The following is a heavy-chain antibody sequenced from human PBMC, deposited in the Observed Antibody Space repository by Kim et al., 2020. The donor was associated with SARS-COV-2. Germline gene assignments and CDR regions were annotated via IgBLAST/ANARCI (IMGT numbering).Heavy chain of an antibody. CDR3: ARDLGGYPYSNY. CDR1: GFTFSSYS. D-gene: IGHD3-16*01. Sequence: GGSLRLSCAASGFTFSSYSMNWVRQAPGKGLEWVSSISSSSSYIYYADSVKGRFTISRDNAKNSLYLQMNSLRAEDTAVYYCARDLGGYPYSNYWGQGTLVTVSS. J-gene: IGHJ4*02. V-gene: IGHV3-21*01. CDR2: ISSSSSYI.